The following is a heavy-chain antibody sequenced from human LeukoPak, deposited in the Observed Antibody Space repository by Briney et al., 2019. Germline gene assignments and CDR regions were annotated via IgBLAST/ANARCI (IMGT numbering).Heavy chain of an antibody. D-gene: IGHD2-15*01. CDR2: ISSSTSHI. CDR3: ACYGIAPPY. CDR1: GFTFSSYN. Sequence: KPGGSLRLSCAASGFTFSSYNMNWVRQAPGKGLEWVSSISSSTSHIYYADSVTGRFTISRDNAKNTLYLQMNSLRTEDTAVYYCACYGIAPPYWGQGTLVTVSS. J-gene: IGHJ4*02. V-gene: IGHV3-21*01.